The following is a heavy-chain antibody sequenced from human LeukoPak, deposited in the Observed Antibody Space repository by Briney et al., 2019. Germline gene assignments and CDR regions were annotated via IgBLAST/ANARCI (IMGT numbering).Heavy chain of an antibody. Sequence: VKVSCKVSGYTFTDYYMHWVPQAPGKGLEWMGLVDPEDGETIYAEKFQGRVTTTADTSTNTAYMELSSLRSEDTAVYYWATNDGHYWGQGTLVTVSS. CDR2: VDPEDGET. J-gene: IGHJ4*02. CDR1: GYTFTDYY. CDR3: ATNDGHY. V-gene: IGHV1-69-2*01. D-gene: IGHD1-1*01.